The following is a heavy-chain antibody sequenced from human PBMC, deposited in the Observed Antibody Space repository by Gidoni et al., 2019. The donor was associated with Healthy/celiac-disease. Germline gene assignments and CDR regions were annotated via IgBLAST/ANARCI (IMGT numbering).Heavy chain of an antibody. J-gene: IGHJ4*02. D-gene: IGHD3-10*01. Sequence: EVHLVESGGGLVQPGGSLRLSCSASGFTFSSYSMNWVRQAPGKGLEWLAFISRSSSAMYYADSVKGRFTISRDNAKNSLYLEMDSLRAEDTAVYYCARFLSFGESEDDFDYWGQGTLVAVSS. CDR3: ARFLSFGESEDDFDY. CDR2: ISRSSSAM. CDR1: GFTFSSYS. V-gene: IGHV3-48*01.